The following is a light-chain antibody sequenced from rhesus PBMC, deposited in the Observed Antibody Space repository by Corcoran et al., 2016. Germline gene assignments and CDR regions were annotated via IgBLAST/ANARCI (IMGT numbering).Light chain of an antibody. CDR3: LQYNSSPYS. J-gene: IGKJ2*01. CDR1: QDFGSW. CDR2: KAS. Sequence: DIQMTQSPSSLSASLGDKVTITCRASQDFGSWLAWYQQKPGKAPKLRIYKASSLQSGVPSRFSGSGSGTDFTLTISSLQPEDFATYYCLQYNSSPYSFGQGTKVEIK. V-gene: IGKV1-22*01.